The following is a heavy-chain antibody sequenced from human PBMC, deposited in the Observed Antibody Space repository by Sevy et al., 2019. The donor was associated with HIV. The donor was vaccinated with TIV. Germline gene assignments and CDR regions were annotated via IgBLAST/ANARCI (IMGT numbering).Heavy chain of an antibody. Sequence: GGSLRLSCAASGFTFSSYAMRWVRKAPGKGLEWVSAISGSGGSTYYADSVKGRFTISRDNSKNTLYLQMNSLRAEDTAVYYCANYRPPSTVTDAFDIWGQGTMVTVSS. D-gene: IGHD4-17*01. CDR3: ANYRPPSTVTDAFDI. J-gene: IGHJ3*02. CDR1: GFTFSSYA. V-gene: IGHV3-23*01. CDR2: ISGSGGST.